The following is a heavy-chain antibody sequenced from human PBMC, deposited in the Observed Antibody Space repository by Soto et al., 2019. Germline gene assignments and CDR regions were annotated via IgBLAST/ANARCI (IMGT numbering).Heavy chain of an antibody. J-gene: IGHJ6*02. D-gene: IGHD3-9*01. CDR2: IYPGDSDT. CDR3: ASLNFVILTGYYNPPDV. Sequence: GESLKISCKGSGYSFTSCWIGWVRQMPGKGLESRVIIYPGDSDTRYSPSFQRQVTVSADKSIITAYLQWRSLKASDTALYYCASLNFVILTGYYNPPDVWGQWTTVTVS. V-gene: IGHV5-51*01. CDR1: GYSFTSCW.